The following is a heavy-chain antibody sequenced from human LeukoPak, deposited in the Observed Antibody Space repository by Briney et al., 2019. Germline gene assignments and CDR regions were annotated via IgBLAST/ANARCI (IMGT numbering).Heavy chain of an antibody. CDR2: ISSGSSYI. CDR3: ARGLGLRTGNWYFDL. Sequence: PGGCLRLSCAASRFTFNIYSMNWVRQAPGRGPEWVSSISSGSSYIYYADSVKGRFTISRDNAKNSLYLQMNSLRAEDTAVYYCARGLGLRTGNWYFDLWGRGTLVTVSS. V-gene: IGHV3-21*01. D-gene: IGHD1-1*01. CDR1: RFTFNIYS. J-gene: IGHJ2*01.